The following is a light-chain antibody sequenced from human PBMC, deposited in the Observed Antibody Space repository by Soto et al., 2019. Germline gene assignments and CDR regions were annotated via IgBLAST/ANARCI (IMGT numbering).Light chain of an antibody. CDR2: DAS. J-gene: IGKJ1*01. Sequence: DIQMTQSPSTLSASVGDRVTLTCRASQSISNRLAWYQQKPGEAPNLLIYDASSLDSGVPSRFSGSGSGTEFTLIISSLQSDDFAVYYCLRYDKWPPWTFGQGTKVDIK. CDR1: QSISNR. CDR3: LRYDKWPPWT. V-gene: IGKV1-5*01.